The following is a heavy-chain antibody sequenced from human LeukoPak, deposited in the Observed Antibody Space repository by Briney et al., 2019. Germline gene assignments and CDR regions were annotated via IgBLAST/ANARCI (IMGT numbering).Heavy chain of an antibody. CDR1: GFTFSSYG. V-gene: IGHV3-33*06. CDR2: IWYDGSNK. D-gene: IGHD3-22*01. Sequence: GRSLRLSCAASGFTFSSYGMHWVRQAPGKGLEWVAVIWYDGSNKYYADSLKGRFTISRDNSKNTLYLQMNSLRAEDTAVYYCAKGEADDSSGADAFDIWGQGTMVTVSS. CDR3: AKGEADDSSGADAFDI. J-gene: IGHJ3*02.